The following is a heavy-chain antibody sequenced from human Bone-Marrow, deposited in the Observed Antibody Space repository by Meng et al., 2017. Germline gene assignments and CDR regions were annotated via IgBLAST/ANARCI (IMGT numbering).Heavy chain of an antibody. CDR1: GYTFTGYY. CDR3: ARSSRTAMVRVYDAFDI. V-gene: IGHV1-69*13. CDR2: IIPIFGTA. Sequence: SVKVSCKASGYTFTGYYMHWVRQAPGQGLEWMGGIIPIFGTANYAQKFQGRVTITADESTSTAYMELSSLRSEDTAVYYCARSSRTAMVRVYDAFDIWGQGTMVTVSS. J-gene: IGHJ3*02. D-gene: IGHD5-18*01.